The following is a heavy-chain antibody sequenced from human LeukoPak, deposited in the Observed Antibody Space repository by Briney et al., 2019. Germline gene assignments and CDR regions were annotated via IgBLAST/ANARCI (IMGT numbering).Heavy chain of an antibody. V-gene: IGHV4-34*01. J-gene: IGHJ5*02. Sequence: SETLSLTCAVYGGSFSGYYWSWIRQPPGKGLEWIGEINHSGGTNYNPSLKSRVTISVDTSKNQFSLKLSSVTAADTAVYYCARGRRNYDFWSGHGRWFDPWGQGTLVTVSS. CDR1: GGSFSGYY. CDR2: INHSGGT. CDR3: ARGRRNYDFWSGHGRWFDP. D-gene: IGHD3-3*01.